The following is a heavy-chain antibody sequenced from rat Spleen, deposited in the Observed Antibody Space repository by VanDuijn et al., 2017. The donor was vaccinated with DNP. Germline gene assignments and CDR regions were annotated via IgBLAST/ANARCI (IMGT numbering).Heavy chain of an antibody. D-gene: IGHD1-2*01. J-gene: IGHJ2*01. CDR2: INADGGST. CDR1: GFTFSTYW. V-gene: IGHV5-58*01. Sequence: EVQLVETGGGLVQPGRSLKVSCVASGFTFSTYWMFWVRQAPGQGLEWVASINADGGSTYYPDSVKGRFTISRDNAENAVYLQMNSLRSEDAATYFCASWSPIAPISTSNYWGQGVMVTVSS. CDR3: ASWSPIAPISTSNY.